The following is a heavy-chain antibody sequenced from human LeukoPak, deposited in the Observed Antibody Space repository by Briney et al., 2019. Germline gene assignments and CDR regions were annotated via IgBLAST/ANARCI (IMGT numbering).Heavy chain of an antibody. CDR2: IYPDNSDT. CDR1: GYSFLNYW. Sequence: GESLKISCEGSGYSFLNYWNGWVRQMPGKGLEWMGVIYPDNSDTRYSPSFQSQVTISADTSMSHAYLQWSSLKVSDTAMYYCAIGGDSTTSCYRCFNYWGQGTLVTVSS. D-gene: IGHD2-2*01. J-gene: IGHJ4*02. CDR3: AIGGDSTTSCYRCFNY. V-gene: IGHV5-51*01.